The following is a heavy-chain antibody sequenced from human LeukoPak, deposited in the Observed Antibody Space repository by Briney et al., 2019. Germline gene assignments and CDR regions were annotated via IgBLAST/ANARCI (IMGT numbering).Heavy chain of an antibody. D-gene: IGHD3-10*01. V-gene: IGHV4-61*03. J-gene: IGHJ3*02. CDR2: YRWST. CDR3: ARDLYYYGSGSYRAFDI. Sequence: YRWSTYYTPSLKSRVTISVDTSNIHFSLKLSSVTAADTAVYYCARDLYYYGSGSYRAFDIWGHGTMVTVSS.